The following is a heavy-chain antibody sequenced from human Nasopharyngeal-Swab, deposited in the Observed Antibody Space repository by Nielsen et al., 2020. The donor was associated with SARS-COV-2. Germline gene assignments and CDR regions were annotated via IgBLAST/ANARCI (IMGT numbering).Heavy chain of an antibody. J-gene: IGHJ4*02. Sequence: ASVKVSCKVSGYTLTDLSMRWVRQAPGKGLEWMGGFDPEDGETIYAQKFQGRVTMTEDTSTDTAYMELSSLRSEDTAVYYCARVRSTGTNFLGFDYWGQGTLVTVSS. V-gene: IGHV1-24*01. CDR3: ARVRSTGTNFLGFDY. CDR1: GYTLTDLS. CDR2: FDPEDGET. D-gene: IGHD2/OR15-2a*01.